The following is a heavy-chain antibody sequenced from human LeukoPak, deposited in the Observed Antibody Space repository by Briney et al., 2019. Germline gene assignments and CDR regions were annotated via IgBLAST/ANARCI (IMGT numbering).Heavy chain of an antibody. V-gene: IGHV1-2*02. CDR1: GGTFSSYT. Sequence: RASVKVSCKASGGTFSSYTISWVRQAPGQGLEWMGWINPNSGGTNYAQKFQGRVTMTRDTSISTAYMELSRLRSDDTAVYYCATSHSSSWPLDGMDVWGQGTTVTVSS. CDR2: INPNSGGT. J-gene: IGHJ6*02. D-gene: IGHD6-13*01. CDR3: ATSHSSSWPLDGMDV.